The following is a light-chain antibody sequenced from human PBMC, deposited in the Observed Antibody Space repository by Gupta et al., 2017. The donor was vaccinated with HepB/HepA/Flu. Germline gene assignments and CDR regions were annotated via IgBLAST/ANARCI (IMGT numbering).Light chain of an antibody. V-gene: IGKV1-39*01. CDR1: QSISSY. CDR2: AAS. Sequence: DIQMTQSPSSLSASVGDRVTITCRASQSISSYLNWYQQKPGKAPKFLIYAASSLQRGVPSRFSGSGSGTDFTLTISSLQPEDFATYYCQQRDNTPFTFGGGTKVEIK. CDR3: QQRDNTPFT. J-gene: IGKJ4*01.